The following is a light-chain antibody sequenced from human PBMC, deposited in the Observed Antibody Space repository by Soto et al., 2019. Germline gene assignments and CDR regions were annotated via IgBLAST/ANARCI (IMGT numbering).Light chain of an antibody. V-gene: IGKV3D-20*01. CDR2: DVS. CDR1: QTLLRGY. Sequence: EVTLTQSPATVSLSPGETATLSCGASQTLLRGYLAWYQQRPGLAPRLIIYDVSRMATGIPDRFSGSGSGTEFTLSINRVEPEDFAVYYCQNYDGSWTFGQGTKVEIK. J-gene: IGKJ1*01. CDR3: QNYDGSWT.